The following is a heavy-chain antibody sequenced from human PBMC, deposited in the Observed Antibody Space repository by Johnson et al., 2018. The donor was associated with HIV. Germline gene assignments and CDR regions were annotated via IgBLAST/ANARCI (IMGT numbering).Heavy chain of an antibody. CDR1: AFTFSDYY. D-gene: IGHD3-16*02. CDR3: ARDVLGDGTYPPDAFDI. CDR2: IRGSGSTI. Sequence: QVQLVESGGGLVKPGGSLRLSCAASAFTFSDYYMSWIRQAPGQGLEWVSYIRGSGSTIYYADSVKGRFTISRDNAKNSLYLQVHSLRVEDTAVYYCARDVLGDGTYPPDAFDIWGQGTMVTVSS. V-gene: IGHV3-11*01. J-gene: IGHJ3*02.